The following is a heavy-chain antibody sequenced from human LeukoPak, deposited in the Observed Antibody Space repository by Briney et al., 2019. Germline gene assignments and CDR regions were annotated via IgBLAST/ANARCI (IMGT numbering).Heavy chain of an antibody. Sequence: GGSLRLSCAASGLPFSSYGMHWVRQAPGKGLEWVAVIWYDGSKTYYADSAKGRFTISRDNSKNTLYLQMDSLRAEDTAVYYCARDVADAFDMWGQGTVVTVSS. D-gene: IGHD2-21*01. V-gene: IGHV3-33*01. CDR1: GLPFSSYG. CDR2: IWYDGSKT. J-gene: IGHJ3*02. CDR3: ARDVADAFDM.